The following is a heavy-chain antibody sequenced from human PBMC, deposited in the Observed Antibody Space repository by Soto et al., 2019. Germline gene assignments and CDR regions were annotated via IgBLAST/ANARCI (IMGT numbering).Heavy chain of an antibody. CDR1: GYTFTSYE. D-gene: IGHD6-19*01. CDR2: MNPNSGNT. Sequence: QVQLVQSGAEVKKPGASVKVSCKASGYTFTSYEINWVRQATGQGLEWMGWMNPNSGNTGYAQKFQGRVTMTRNTSISTDYMELSRLRSEDTAVYYCARGQSGYSSGWSPNDYWGQGTLVTVSS. CDR3: ARGQSGYSSGWSPNDY. J-gene: IGHJ4*02. V-gene: IGHV1-8*01.